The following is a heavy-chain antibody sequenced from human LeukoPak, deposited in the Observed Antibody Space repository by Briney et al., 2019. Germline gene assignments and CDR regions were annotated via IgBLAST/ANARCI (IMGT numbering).Heavy chain of an antibody. V-gene: IGHV4-39*01. CDR3: AKSGGYGLIDY. Sequence: PSETLSLTCAVSGASISGSGYYWGWIRQPPGKGVEWIGNIYYSGSTYYNASLQSRVTISIDTSKNQFSLRLNSVTAADTAMYYCAKSGGYGLIDYWGQGTLVTVSS. CDR2: IYYSGST. D-gene: IGHD1-26*01. J-gene: IGHJ4*02. CDR1: GASISGSGYY.